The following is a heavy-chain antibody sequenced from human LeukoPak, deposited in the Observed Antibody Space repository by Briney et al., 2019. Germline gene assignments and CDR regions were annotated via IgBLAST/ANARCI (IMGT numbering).Heavy chain of an antibody. Sequence: GGSLRLSCAASGFTFSNAWMNWVRQAPGKGLEWVSSISPSSSSIYYADSVRGRFTVSRDNAKKSLSLQMNSLRVEDTAIYYCARETYNDFWSGLNWFDPWGQGTLVTVSS. CDR2: ISPSSSSI. CDR1: GFTFSNAW. J-gene: IGHJ5*02. V-gene: IGHV3-21*01. CDR3: ARETYNDFWSGLNWFDP. D-gene: IGHD3-3*01.